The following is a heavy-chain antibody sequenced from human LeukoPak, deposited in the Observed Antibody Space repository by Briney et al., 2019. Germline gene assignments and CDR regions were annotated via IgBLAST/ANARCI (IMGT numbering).Heavy chain of an antibody. D-gene: IGHD3-10*01. CDR3: AKGDYYGSGSFFKNGMDA. Sequence: GGSLRLSCAASGFTFSSYAMSWVRQAPGKGLEWVSAVTASADNTYYADSVKGRFTISRDNSKNTLYLQVTSLRAEDTAVYYCAKGDYYGSGSFFKNGMDAWGQGTTVTVSS. CDR2: VTASADNT. V-gene: IGHV3-23*01. CDR1: GFTFSSYA. J-gene: IGHJ6*02.